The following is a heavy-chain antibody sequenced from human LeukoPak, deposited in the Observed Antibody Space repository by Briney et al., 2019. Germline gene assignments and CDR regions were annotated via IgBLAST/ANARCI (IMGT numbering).Heavy chain of an antibody. V-gene: IGHV3-15*01. CDR1: GFTFSNGW. Sequence: GGSLRLSCTASGFTFSNGWMNWVRQAPGKGLEWVGRVKSKANGGTIDYAAPVRGRVTISRADSKNTVYLQMNSLKTEDTAVYYCSTGRGDFLDYWGQGTLVTVSS. D-gene: IGHD4-17*01. CDR3: STGRGDFLDY. CDR2: VKSKANGGTI. J-gene: IGHJ4*02.